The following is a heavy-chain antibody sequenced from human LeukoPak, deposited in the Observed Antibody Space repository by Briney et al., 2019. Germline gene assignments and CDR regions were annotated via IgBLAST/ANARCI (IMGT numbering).Heavy chain of an antibody. V-gene: IGHV1-24*01. D-gene: IGHD2-21*02. CDR1: GYTLTELS. CDR3: ATGPAVVVTASAFDY. Sequence: ASVKVSCKVSGYTLTELSMHWVRQAPGKGLEWMGGFDPEDGETIYAQKFQGRVTMTEDTSTDTAYMERSSLRSEDTAVYYCATGPAVVVTASAFDYWGQGTLVTVSS. J-gene: IGHJ4*02. CDR2: FDPEDGET.